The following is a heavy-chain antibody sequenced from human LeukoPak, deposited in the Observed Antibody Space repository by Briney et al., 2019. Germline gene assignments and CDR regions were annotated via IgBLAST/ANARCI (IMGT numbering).Heavy chain of an antibody. V-gene: IGHV1-69*02. J-gene: IGHJ5*02. D-gene: IGHD5-18*01. CDR2: IIPILGIA. CDR1: GGTFSSYT. Sequence: SAKVSCKASGGTFSSYTISWVRQAPGQGLEWMGRIIPILGIANYAQKFQGRVTITADKSTSTAYMELSSLRSEDTAVYYCAGQLWTNYNWFDPWGQGTLVTVSS. CDR3: AGQLWTNYNWFDP.